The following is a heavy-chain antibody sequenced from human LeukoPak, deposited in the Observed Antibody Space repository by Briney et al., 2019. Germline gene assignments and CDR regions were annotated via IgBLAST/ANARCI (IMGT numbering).Heavy chain of an antibody. V-gene: IGHV3-74*01. CDR2: IDNDGTNT. CDR1: EFTFSVHW. Sequence: GGSLRLSCAASEFTFSVHWMHWVRQVPGKGLVYIAYIDNDGTNTNYADSGKGRFTISRDNAKNTLYLQMNSLRVEDTAVYYCVRDRPHNCFDPWGQGTLVTVSS. CDR3: VRDRPHNCFDP. D-gene: IGHD6-6*01. J-gene: IGHJ5*02.